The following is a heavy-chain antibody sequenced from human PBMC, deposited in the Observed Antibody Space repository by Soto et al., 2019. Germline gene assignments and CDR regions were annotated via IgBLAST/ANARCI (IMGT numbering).Heavy chain of an antibody. CDR3: ARDIVSTYPPYYYRDV. J-gene: IGHJ6*03. CDR1: GGTFSSYT. CDR2: ITPILGIA. Sequence: QVQLVQSGAEVKKPGSSVKVSCKASGGTFSSYTISWVRQAPGQGLECMGRITPILGIANYAQKFQGRVTITADKSTSTDYMELSSVRSEDPGVYYCARDIVSTYPPYYYRDVCGKGTTVTVSS. D-gene: IGHD5-12*01. V-gene: IGHV1-69*08.